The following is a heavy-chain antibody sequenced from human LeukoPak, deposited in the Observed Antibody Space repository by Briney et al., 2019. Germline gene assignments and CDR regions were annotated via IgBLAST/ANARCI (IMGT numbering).Heavy chain of an antibody. CDR3: TRSVPRYCSSTSCRYFDY. V-gene: IGHV3-49*04. D-gene: IGHD2-2*01. CDR1: GFTFGDYA. Sequence: GGSLRLSCTASGFTFGDYAMSWVRQAPGKGLEWVGFIRSKAYGGTTEYAASVKGRFTISRDDSKSIAYLKMNSLKTEDTAVYYCTRSVPRYCSSTSCRYFDYWGQGTLVTVSS. J-gene: IGHJ4*02. CDR2: IRSKAYGGTT.